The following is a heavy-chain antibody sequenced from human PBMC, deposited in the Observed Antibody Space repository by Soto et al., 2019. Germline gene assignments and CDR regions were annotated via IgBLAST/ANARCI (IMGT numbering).Heavy chain of an antibody. J-gene: IGHJ3*02. CDR3: TTDGAGNDYGDYVDAFDI. CDR1: GFTFSNAW. V-gene: IGHV3-15*01. D-gene: IGHD4-17*01. CDR2: IKSKTDGGTT. Sequence: GGSLRLSCAASGFTFSNAWMSWVRQAPGKGLEWVGRIKSKTDGGTTDYAAPVKGRFTISRDDSKNTLYLQMNSLKTEDTAVYYCTTDGAGNDYGDYVDAFDIWGQGTMVTVSS.